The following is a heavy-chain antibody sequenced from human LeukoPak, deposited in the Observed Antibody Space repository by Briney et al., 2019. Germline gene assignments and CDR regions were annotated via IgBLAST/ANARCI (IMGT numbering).Heavy chain of an antibody. J-gene: IGHJ6*02. Sequence: GGSLRLSCAASGFTFSNYNMNWVRQAPGKGLEWVSSISSSSIDIYYADSVKGRFTISRDNAKNTLYLQMSNLRAEDTAVYFCARGGGLDVWGQGATVTVSS. D-gene: IGHD3-16*01. V-gene: IGHV3-21*04. CDR2: ISSSSIDI. CDR3: ARGGGLDV. CDR1: GFTFSNYN.